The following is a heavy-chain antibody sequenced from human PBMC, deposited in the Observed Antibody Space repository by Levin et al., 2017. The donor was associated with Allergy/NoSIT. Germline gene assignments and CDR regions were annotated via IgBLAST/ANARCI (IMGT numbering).Heavy chain of an antibody. Sequence: GGSLRLSCAASGFTFSSYGMHWVRQAPGKGLEWVAVISSDGRKKFYADSVKGRFTISRDNSKNTLDLQMNSLRAEDTAVYYWAKAVYGSGWYPLGNDAFEMWGQGTKVSVSS. J-gene: IGHJ3*02. CDR1: GFTFSSYG. V-gene: IGHV3-30*18. CDR3: AKAVYGSGWYPLGNDAFEM. CDR2: ISSDGRKK. D-gene: IGHD6-19*01.